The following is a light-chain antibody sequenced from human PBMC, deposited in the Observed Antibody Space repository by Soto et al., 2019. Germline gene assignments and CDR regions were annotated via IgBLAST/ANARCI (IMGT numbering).Light chain of an antibody. CDR3: AAWDDSLNAVV. J-gene: IGLJ2*01. Sequence: QSVLTQPPSVSGTPGQKVSISCSGSASNLGGNPVNWYQHLPGAAPKLLIYTNHQRPSGVPDRFSGSKSGTSASLAISVLRSEDEGNFYCAAWDDSLNAVVFGGGTKLTVL. CDR2: TNH. CDR1: ASNLGGNP. V-gene: IGLV1-44*01.